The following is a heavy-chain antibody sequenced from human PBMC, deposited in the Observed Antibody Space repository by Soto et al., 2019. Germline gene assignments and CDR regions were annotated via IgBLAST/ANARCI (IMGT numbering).Heavy chain of an antibody. V-gene: IGHV1-18*01. D-gene: IGHD2-2*01. CDR2: VSAYNRNT. CDR1: GYTFTNYG. J-gene: IGHJ4*02. Sequence: QVQLVQSGVEVKKPGASVKVSCQASGYTFTNYGITGLRQAPGQGLEWMGWVSAYNRNTNYAQRFQDRVTMTTDTSTRTAYMELRNLKSDDTAIYFCARERQYEPLLYWGQGTLVTVSS. CDR3: ARERQYEPLLY.